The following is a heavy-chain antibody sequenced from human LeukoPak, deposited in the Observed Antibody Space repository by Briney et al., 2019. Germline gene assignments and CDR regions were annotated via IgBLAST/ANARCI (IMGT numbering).Heavy chain of an antibody. CDR1: GGTFSSYA. D-gene: IGHD3-3*01. V-gene: IGHV1-69*13. Sequence: SVTVSCKASGGTFSSYAISWVRQAPGQGLEWMGGIIPIFGTAYYPQTSKGRVTFTADESTSTAYMELSSLRSEATAVYYCAREASSRDDFWSGYYFDYWGQGPRSPSPQ. CDR2: IIPIFGTA. J-gene: IGHJ4*02. CDR3: AREASSRDDFWSGYYFDY.